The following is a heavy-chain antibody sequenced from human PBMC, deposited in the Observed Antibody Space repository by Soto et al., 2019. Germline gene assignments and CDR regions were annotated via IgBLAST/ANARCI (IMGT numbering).Heavy chain of an antibody. V-gene: IGHV3-30*18. CDR3: ANGAVTTSLYYFDY. D-gene: IGHD4-17*01. Sequence: QVQLVESGGGVVQPGRSLRLSCAASGFTFSTYGMHWVRQAPAKGLEWVAVISNDGSEKYYADSVKGQFTISRDNSKNTLFLQMNSLRAEDTAVYYCANGAVTTSLYYFDYWGQGTLVPVSS. CDR1: GFTFSTYG. CDR2: ISNDGSEK. J-gene: IGHJ4*02.